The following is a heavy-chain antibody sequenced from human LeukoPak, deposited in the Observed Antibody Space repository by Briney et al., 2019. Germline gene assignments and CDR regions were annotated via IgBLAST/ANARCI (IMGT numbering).Heavy chain of an antibody. V-gene: IGHV3-23*01. D-gene: IGHD3-3*01. CDR3: TKDGSYAGENGNRDFFID. J-gene: IGHJ1*01. CDR1: GFTFSSYA. CDR2: ISGGGDSE. Sequence: GGSLRLSCAASGFTFSSYAMSWVRQTPGKGLEWVSSISGGGDSEYYADSVKGRFTVSRDRSKNTLYVQMNSLRVDDTAVYYCTKDGSYAGENGNRDFFIDWGQGSLVIVST.